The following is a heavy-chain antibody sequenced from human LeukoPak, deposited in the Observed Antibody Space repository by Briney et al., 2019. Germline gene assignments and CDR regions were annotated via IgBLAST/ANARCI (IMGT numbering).Heavy chain of an antibody. CDR1: GGSISSSPYY. D-gene: IGHD4-23*01. V-gene: IGHV4-39*07. CDR3: AREGGDYGGNSQFWYFDL. CDR2: IYYSGTT. J-gene: IGHJ2*01. Sequence: SETLSLTCTVSGGSISSSPYYWGWIRQPPGKGLEWIGSIYYSGTTHYNPSLESRVTISVDTSKNQFSLKLASVTAADTAVYYCAREGGDYGGNSQFWYFDLWGRGTLVTVSS.